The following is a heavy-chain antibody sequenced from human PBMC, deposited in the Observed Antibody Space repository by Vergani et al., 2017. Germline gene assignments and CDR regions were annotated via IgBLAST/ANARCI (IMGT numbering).Heavy chain of an antibody. J-gene: IGHJ2*01. CDR2: IYYSGST. D-gene: IGHD6-13*01. CDR1: GGSISSGDYY. Sequence: QLQLQESGPGLVKPSQTLSLTCTVSGGSISSGDYYWSWIRQPPGKGLEWIGYIYYSGSTYYNPSLKSRVTISVDTSKNQFSLKLSSVTAADTAVYYCSRHGYSSSWHPHGYFDLWGRGTLVTVAS. V-gene: IGHV4-30-4*08. CDR3: SRHGYSSSWHPHGYFDL.